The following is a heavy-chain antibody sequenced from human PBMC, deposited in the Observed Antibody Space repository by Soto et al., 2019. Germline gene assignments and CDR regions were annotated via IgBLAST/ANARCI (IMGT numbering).Heavy chain of an antibody. CDR3: AKDTRGVVTHAGVVDF. V-gene: IGHV3-23*01. CDR2: VSGSAASA. J-gene: IGHJ4*02. Sequence: GGSLRLSCAASGFTFSSFAMSWVRLAPGRGLEWVSVVSGSAASAYYADSVRGRFTISRDNSNNTLYLHMSSLRAEDTALYYCAKDTRGVVTHAGVVDFWGQGTLVTVSS. CDR1: GFTFSSFA. D-gene: IGHD2-15*01.